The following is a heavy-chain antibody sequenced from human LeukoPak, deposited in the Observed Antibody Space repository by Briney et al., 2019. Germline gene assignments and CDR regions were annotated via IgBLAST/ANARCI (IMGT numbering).Heavy chain of an antibody. CDR1: GGSISSGGYY. J-gene: IGHJ6*02. D-gene: IGHD5-18*01. Sequence: SETLSLTCTVSGGSISSGGYYWSWIRQHPGKGLEWIGYIYYSGSTYYNPSLKSRVTISVDTSKNQFSLKLSSVTAADTSVYYCARGGYSYGYYYYGMDVWGQGTTVTVSS. CDR2: IYYSGST. CDR3: ARGGYSYGYYYYGMDV. V-gene: IGHV4-31*03.